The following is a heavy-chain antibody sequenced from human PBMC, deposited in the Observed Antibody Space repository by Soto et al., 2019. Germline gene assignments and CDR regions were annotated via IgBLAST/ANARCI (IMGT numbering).Heavy chain of an antibody. J-gene: IGHJ6*02. CDR2: IIPIFGTT. CDR3: ATGLRTGNYGMDV. D-gene: IGHD3-10*01. CDR1: GGTFSNDA. Sequence: QEQLVQAGAEVKKPGSSVRISCRASGGTFSNDAVSWVRQAQGQGLQWMGGIIPIFGTTHYAQKFQGRVTITADESTATAYMELRSVTSEDTAVYYCATGLRTGNYGMDVWGQGTAVTVSS. V-gene: IGHV1-69*01.